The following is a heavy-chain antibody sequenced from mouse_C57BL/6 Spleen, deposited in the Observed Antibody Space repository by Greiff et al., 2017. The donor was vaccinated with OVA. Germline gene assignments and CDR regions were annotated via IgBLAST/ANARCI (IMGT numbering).Heavy chain of an antibody. CDR3: ARDEDDYDGNYCDD. Sequence: EVMLVESGGGLVKPGGSLILSCAASGFTFSSYAMSWVRQTPEKRLAWVATISDGGSYTYYPDNVKGRFTIPSANAKNNLYLQRSHLKSEDTAMYYGARDEDDYDGNYCDDWGQGTTLTVAS. CDR1: GFTFSSYA. J-gene: IGHJ2*01. CDR2: ISDGGSYT. D-gene: IGHD2-4*01. V-gene: IGHV5-4*01.